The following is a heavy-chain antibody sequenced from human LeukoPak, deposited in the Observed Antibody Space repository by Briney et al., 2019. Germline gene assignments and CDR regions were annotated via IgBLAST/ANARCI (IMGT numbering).Heavy chain of an antibody. J-gene: IGHJ5*02. CDR2: IYYSRST. CDR1: GGSISSYY. D-gene: IGHD3-10*02. CDR3: ASMSAWFDP. Sequence: SETLSLTCTVSGGSISSYYWSWLRQPPGKGLDWIGHIYYSRSTNCKPSLKSRVTISADTCKNQFSLKLSSVTAADTAVYYCASMSAWFDPWGQGTLVTVSS. V-gene: IGHV4-59*01.